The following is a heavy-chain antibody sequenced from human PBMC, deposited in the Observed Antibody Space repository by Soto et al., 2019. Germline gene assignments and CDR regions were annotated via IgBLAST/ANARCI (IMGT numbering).Heavy chain of an antibody. J-gene: IGHJ5*02. CDR3: ARHADYAFWSGYIDWFDA. Sequence: SETLSLTCTVSGGSISSYYWSWIRQPPGKGLEWIGYIYYSGSTNYNPSLKSRVTISVDTSKNQFSLKLSSVTAADTAVYYCARHADYAFWSGYIDWFDAWGQGTLVTVSS. V-gene: IGHV4-59*08. CDR1: GGSISSYY. D-gene: IGHD3-3*01. CDR2: IYYSGST.